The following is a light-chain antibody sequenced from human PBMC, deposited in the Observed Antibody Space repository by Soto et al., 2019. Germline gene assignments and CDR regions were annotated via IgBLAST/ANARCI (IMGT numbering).Light chain of an antibody. CDR3: SSYAGSNNLV. J-gene: IGLJ2*01. CDR2: EVS. Sequence: QSALTQPPSASGSPGQSVTISCTGTSSDVGGYNYVSWYQQHPGNAPQLMIYEVSKRPSGVPDRFSGSKSGNTASLTVSGLQAEDEADYYCSSYAGSNNLVFGGGTQLTVL. CDR1: SSDVGGYNY. V-gene: IGLV2-8*01.